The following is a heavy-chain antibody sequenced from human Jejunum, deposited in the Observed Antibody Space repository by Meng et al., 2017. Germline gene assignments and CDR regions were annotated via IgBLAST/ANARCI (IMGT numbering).Heavy chain of an antibody. J-gene: IGHJ4*02. D-gene: IGHD1-26*01. CDR1: GDSVSSDNYY. Sequence: VKLQESGPGLVRPSETLSLTCTVSGDSVSSDNYYWSWIRQTPGKGLEWIGYVYYSGHTDCNPSLKSRLSISIDTSKNHFSLKLSSVTAADTAVYYCARTPLYSGSYYFDPWGQGALVTVSS. CDR3: ARTPLYSGSYYFDP. V-gene: IGHV4-61*03. CDR2: VYYSGHT.